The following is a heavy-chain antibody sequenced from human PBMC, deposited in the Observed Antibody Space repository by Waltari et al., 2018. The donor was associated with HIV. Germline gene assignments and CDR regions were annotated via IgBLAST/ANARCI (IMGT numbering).Heavy chain of an antibody. J-gene: IGHJ6*02. D-gene: IGHD6-13*01. CDR3: VKEYQYSHSWYSYYGMDV. Sequence: EVQVLESGGALVQPGGSLRLSCAASGLTFSKYGLSWVRQAPGKGLGGVSTSIGSGGSTYYADSVKVRFTVSRDNSKNTLYLQMNSLRAEDTAVYFCVKEYQYSHSWYSYYGMDVWGQGTTVTVSS. CDR1: GLTFSKYG. CDR2: SIGSGGST. V-gene: IGHV3-23*01.